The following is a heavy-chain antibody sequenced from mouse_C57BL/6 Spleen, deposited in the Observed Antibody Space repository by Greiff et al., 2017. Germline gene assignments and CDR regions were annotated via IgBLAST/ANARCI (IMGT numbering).Heavy chain of an antibody. CDR3: ATNYYAQFAY. Sequence: QVQLQQSGAELAKPGASVKLSCKASGYTFTSYWMHWVKQRPGQGLEWIGYINPSSGYTKYNQKFKGKATLTADKSSSTAYMQLSSLTYEDSAVYYCATNYYAQFAYWGQGTLVTVSA. V-gene: IGHV1-7*01. CDR1: GYTFTSYW. CDR2: INPSSGYT. D-gene: IGHD1-1*01. J-gene: IGHJ3*01.